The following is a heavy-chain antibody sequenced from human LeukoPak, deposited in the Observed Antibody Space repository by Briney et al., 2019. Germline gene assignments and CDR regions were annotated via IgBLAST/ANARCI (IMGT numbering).Heavy chain of an antibody. D-gene: IGHD2-2*01. CDR3: ARRRCSRTNCYSSLDY. CDR2: VHHSGRI. Sequence: SETLSLTCKVSGVSITSTNYYWTWIRQHPEKGPEWIGHVHHSGRIYYSPSLTSRATISVDASGNQFSLKLTSVTAADTAVYYCARRRCSRTNCYSSLDYWGQGTLVTVSS. J-gene: IGHJ4*02. CDR1: GVSITSTNYY. V-gene: IGHV4-31*03.